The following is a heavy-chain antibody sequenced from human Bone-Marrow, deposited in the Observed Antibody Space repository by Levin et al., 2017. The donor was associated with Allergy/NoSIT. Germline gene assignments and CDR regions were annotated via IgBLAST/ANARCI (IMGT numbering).Heavy chain of an antibody. CDR2: FFPGDSDT. J-gene: IGHJ4*02. D-gene: IGHD6-19*01. CDR1: GYIFSSYW. V-gene: IGHV5-51*01. Sequence: GESLKISCKGSGYIFSSYWIGWVRQMPGKGLEWVGSFFPGDSDTRYSPSFQGQVTFPADTSISTAYLQWNSLKASDTAIYYCARHFLGGWLVQDYWGQGTLVTVSS. CDR3: ARHFLGGWLVQDY.